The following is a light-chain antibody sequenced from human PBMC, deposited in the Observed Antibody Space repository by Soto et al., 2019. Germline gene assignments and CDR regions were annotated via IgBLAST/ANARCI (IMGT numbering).Light chain of an antibody. CDR1: SSNIGNNY. J-gene: IGLJ2*01. CDR3: ATWDGSLPGEV. Sequence: QSVLTQSPSVSAAPGQKVTISCSGSSSNIGNNYVSWYQQLPGTAPKLLIYDNNKRPSGIPDRFSGSKSGTSGTLDITGLQTGDEADYHCATWDGSLPGEVFGGGTKLAV. V-gene: IGLV1-51*01. CDR2: DNN.